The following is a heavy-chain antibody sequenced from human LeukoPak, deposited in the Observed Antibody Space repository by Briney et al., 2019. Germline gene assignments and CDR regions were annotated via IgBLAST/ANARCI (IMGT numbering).Heavy chain of an antibody. CDR2: IDSYNGKT. J-gene: IGHJ4*02. V-gene: IGHV1-18*01. CDR1: GYTFTRYG. D-gene: IGHD4-17*01. CDR3: ARLKNYGDYGY. Sequence: ASVTVSCQASGYTFTRYGISWVRPAPGPELEWMGWIDSYNGKTNYAQKFQGRVTMTTDTPTIIAYMELRSLTSDDTAVYCCARLKNYGDYGYWGQGTLVTVSS.